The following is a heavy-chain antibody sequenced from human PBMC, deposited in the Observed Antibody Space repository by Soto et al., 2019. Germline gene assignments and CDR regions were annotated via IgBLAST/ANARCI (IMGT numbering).Heavy chain of an antibody. CDR2: IIPIFGTA. CDR3: ARDHSELGTDSY. CDR1: GGTFSSYA. J-gene: IGHJ4*02. V-gene: IGHV1-69*13. Sequence: SVKVSCKASGGTFSSYAISWVRQAPGQGLEWMGGIIPIFGTANYAQKFQGRVTITADESTSTAYMELSSLRSEDTAVYYCARDHSELGTDSYWGQGTLVTVSS. D-gene: IGHD7-27*01.